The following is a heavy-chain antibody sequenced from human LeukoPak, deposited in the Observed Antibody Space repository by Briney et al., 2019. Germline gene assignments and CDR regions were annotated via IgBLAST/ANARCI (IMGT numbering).Heavy chain of an antibody. CDR1: GYSFITYW. J-gene: IGHJ5*02. CDR2: IYPGDAST. V-gene: IGHV5-51*01. CDR3: AKVLRGFCSNTSCPNWFDP. Sequence: PGESLKISCKASGYSFITYWFSWLRQMPGKGLEWMGIIYPGDASTRYNASFQGQVTISADRSISTSYLQWSSFKASDTAIYYCAKVLRGFCSNTSCPNWFDPWGQGTLVTVSS. D-gene: IGHD2-2*01.